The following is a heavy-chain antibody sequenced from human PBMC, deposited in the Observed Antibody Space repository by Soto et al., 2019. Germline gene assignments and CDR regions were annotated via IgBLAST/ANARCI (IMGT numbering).Heavy chain of an antibody. CDR3: VRDQSIIDN. Sequence: ASVKVSCKASGYTFTRYEISWVRQAPGQGLEWMGWISPYNGNTKYAQKLQDRITMTTDTSTSTAYMELRSLRSDDTAVYYCVRDQSIIDNWGQGTLVTVSS. CDR2: ISPYNGNT. V-gene: IGHV1-18*04. J-gene: IGHJ4*02. D-gene: IGHD3-22*01. CDR1: GYTFTRYE.